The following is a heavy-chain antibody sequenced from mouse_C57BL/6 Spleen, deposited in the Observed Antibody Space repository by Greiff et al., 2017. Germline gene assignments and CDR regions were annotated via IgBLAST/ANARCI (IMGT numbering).Heavy chain of an antibody. Sequence: QVQLQQPGAELVKPGASVKLSCKASGYTFTSYWMHWVKQRPGQGLEWIGMIHPNSGSTNYNEKFKSKATLTVDKSSSTAYMQLSSLTSEDSAVYYCARYTVVVDYYAMDYWGQGTSVTVSS. CDR3: ARYTVVVDYYAMDY. CDR2: IHPNSGST. CDR1: GYTFTSYW. D-gene: IGHD1-1*01. J-gene: IGHJ4*01. V-gene: IGHV1-64*01.